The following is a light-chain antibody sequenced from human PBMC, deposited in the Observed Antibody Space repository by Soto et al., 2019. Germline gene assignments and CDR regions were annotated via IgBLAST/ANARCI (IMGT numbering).Light chain of an antibody. CDR3: PQYGCSGT. J-gene: IGKJ1*01. V-gene: IGKV3-20*01. Sequence: EIALTQSPGTLSLSPGDRATLSCRASQSVSSNYLAWYQQKPGQAPRLLIYGASNRATGIADRFSGSGSGTDFTLTISSVEPDDLVGYNCPQYGCSGTFGQGAHLAIK. CDR1: QSVSSNY. CDR2: GAS.